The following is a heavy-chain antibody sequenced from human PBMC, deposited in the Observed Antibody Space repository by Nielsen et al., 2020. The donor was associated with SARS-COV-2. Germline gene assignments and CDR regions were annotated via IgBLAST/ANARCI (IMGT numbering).Heavy chain of an antibody. D-gene: IGHD6-13*01. CDR3: VNCRTSWLDDDLDDI. CDR2: INSRGDKR. Sequence: VRQAPGKGLEFVSVINSRGDKRYYADTVEDRFTISRDNSKNTLYLEMSRLRPEDTAVYYCVNCRTSWLDDDLDDIWGQGTMVTVSS. V-gene: IGHV3-64D*08. J-gene: IGHJ3*02.